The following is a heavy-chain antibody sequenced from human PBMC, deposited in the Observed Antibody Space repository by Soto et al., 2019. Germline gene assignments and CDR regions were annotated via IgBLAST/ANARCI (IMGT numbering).Heavy chain of an antibody. CDR1: GGRFNTNA. CDR2: IIAIFDKA. J-gene: IGHJ4*02. CDR3: TREAHGGNFES. Sequence: QVQLVQSGAEVKKPGSSVKVSCKVSGGRFNTNAISWLRQAPGQGLEWMGGIIAIFDKANYAQKFQDRVTMTADESSSTAYMDVSRYRSDDSAVYICTREAHGGNFESSGQGTLVTVSS. D-gene: IGHD2-15*01. V-gene: IGHV1-69*12.